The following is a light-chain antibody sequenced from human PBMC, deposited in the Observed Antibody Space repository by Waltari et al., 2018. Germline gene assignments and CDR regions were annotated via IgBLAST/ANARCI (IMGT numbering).Light chain of an antibody. CDR1: PSVLYTSDSKNY. V-gene: IGKV4-1*01. Sequence: DIVMTHTPASLAVSLGERATINCKSSPSVLYTSDSKNYLAWYQQKPGQPPKLLIYWASTRESGVPDRFTGSGSGTDFTLTVSSLQAEDVAVYYCQQYYDTPTFGQGTKLEIK. CDR2: WAS. CDR3: QQYYDTPT. J-gene: IGKJ2*01.